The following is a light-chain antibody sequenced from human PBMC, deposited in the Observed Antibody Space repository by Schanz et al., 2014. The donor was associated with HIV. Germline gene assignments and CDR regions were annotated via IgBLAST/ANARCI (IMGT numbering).Light chain of an antibody. CDR1: QSIGSN. J-gene: IGKJ1*01. Sequence: EMVMTQSPATLSASPGERATLSCRASQSIGSNLAWYQQKPGQAPRLLIYGASTRATGIPARFSGSRSGTEFTLTITSLQSEDFAVYYCQQYNKWPWTFGQGTKVEIK. V-gene: IGKV3-15*01. CDR3: QQYNKWPWT. CDR2: GAS.